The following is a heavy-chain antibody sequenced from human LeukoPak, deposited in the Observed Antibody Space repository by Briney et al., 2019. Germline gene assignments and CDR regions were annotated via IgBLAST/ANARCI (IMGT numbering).Heavy chain of an antibody. CDR3: AKDWGGSAFDI. J-gene: IGHJ3*02. V-gene: IGHV3-11*01. Sequence: GGSLRLSCAASGFTFRDYYMTWIRQAPGRGLEWVSYVSSGAGTIYYADSVKGRFTISRDNSKNSLYLQMNSLRAEDTALYYCAKDWGGSAFDIWGQGTMVTVSS. CDR1: GFTFRDYY. D-gene: IGHD3-10*01. CDR2: VSSGAGTI.